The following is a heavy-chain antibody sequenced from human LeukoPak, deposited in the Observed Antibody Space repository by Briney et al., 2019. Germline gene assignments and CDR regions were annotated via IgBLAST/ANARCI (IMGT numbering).Heavy chain of an antibody. CDR2: IYPGDSDT. J-gene: IGHJ3*02. D-gene: IGHD6-19*01. Sequence: KPGESLKISCKGSGYSFTSYWIGWVRQMPGKGLEWMGIIYPGDSDTRYSPSFQGQVTISADKSISTAHLQWSSLKASDTAMYYCARNRYSSGWYGYAFDIWGQGTMVTISS. V-gene: IGHV5-51*01. CDR3: ARNRYSSGWYGYAFDI. CDR1: GYSFTSYW.